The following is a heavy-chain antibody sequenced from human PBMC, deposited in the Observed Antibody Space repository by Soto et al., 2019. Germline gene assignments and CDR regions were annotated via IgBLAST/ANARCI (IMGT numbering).Heavy chain of an antibody. Sequence: SETLSLTCTVSGGSISSYYWSWIRQPPGKGLEWIGYIYYSGSTNYNPSIKSRVTISVDTSKNQFSLKLSSVTAADTAVYYCARLGVVGTNFAFDIWGQGTMVTVSS. V-gene: IGHV4-59*08. D-gene: IGHD3-3*01. CDR2: IYYSGST. CDR1: GGSISSYY. J-gene: IGHJ3*02. CDR3: ARLGVVGTNFAFDI.